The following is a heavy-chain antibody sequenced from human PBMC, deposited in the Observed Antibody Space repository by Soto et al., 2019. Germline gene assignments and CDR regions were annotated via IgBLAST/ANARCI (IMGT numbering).Heavy chain of an antibody. Sequence: XDSLKVTCQCSVYGFTSYLIGLLLQIHGKGLEWMGIIYPGDSDTRYSPSFQGQVTISADKSISTAYLQWSSLKASDTAMYYCAILICTSTSCYDVGAFDIWGQRTMVTVSS. CDR2: IYPGDSDT. CDR3: AILICTSTSCYDVGAFDI. D-gene: IGHD2-2*01. V-gene: IGHV5-51*01. CDR1: VYGFTSYL. J-gene: IGHJ3*02.